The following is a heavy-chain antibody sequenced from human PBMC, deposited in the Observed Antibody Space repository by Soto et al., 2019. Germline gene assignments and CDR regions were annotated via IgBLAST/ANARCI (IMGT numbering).Heavy chain of an antibody. CDR2: ISGGGGST. CDR3: ADRDLRVSSY. CDR1: GFTFSNHA. V-gene: IGHV3-23*01. Sequence: EVQLLESGGGLVQPGGSLRLSCTASGFTFSNHAMTWVRQAPGKGLECVAAISGGGGSTYYVDSVKGRFTIFSDTSKNTLSLHMTGLSVEDTGIYYFADRDLRVSSYWGQGTLVTVSS. J-gene: IGHJ4*02.